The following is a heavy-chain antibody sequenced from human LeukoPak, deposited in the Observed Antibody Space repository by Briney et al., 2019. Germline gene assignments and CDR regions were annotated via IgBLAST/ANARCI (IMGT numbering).Heavy chain of an antibody. CDR2: IYTSGST. Sequence: SETLSLTCTVSGGSISSGSYYWSWIRQPAGKGLEWIGRIYTSGSTNYNPSLKSRVTISVDTSKNQFSLKLSSVTAADTAVYYCARDLQYSSGYNDYWGQGTLVTVSS. J-gene: IGHJ4*02. D-gene: IGHD3-22*01. CDR3: ARDLQYSSGYNDY. V-gene: IGHV4-61*02. CDR1: GGSISSGSYY.